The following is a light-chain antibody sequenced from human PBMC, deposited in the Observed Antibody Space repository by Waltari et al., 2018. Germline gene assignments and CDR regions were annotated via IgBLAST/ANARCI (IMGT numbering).Light chain of an antibody. J-gene: IGLJ3*02. CDR3: AAWDYKLNGVL. CDR2: SNN. Sequence: QSAMPQPPSASATPGQTVTISCFGGSSNVGNTPVNWYQQLPGTAAKVLIYSNNRRRSGVPDRFSGSKSGTTASLAIRGLQSEDEADYYCAAWDYKLNGVLYVGGTKLTVL. CDR1: SSNVGNTP. V-gene: IGLV1-44*01.